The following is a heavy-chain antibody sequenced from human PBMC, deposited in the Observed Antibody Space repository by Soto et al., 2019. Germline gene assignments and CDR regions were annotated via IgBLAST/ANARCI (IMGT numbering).Heavy chain of an antibody. CDR1: GYTFTSYG. V-gene: IGHV1-18*01. CDR3: ARDRGGYCRSTSGSPSDYGMDV. Sequence: QVQLVQSGAEVKKPGASVKVSCKASGYTFTSYGIRWVRQAPGQGLEWMGWISAYNGNTNYAQKLQGRVTMTTDTSTSRAYMGLRSLRSDDTGVYYCARDRGGYCRSTSGSPSDYGMDVWGQGTTVTVS. CDR2: ISAYNGNT. D-gene: IGHD2-2*01. J-gene: IGHJ6*02.